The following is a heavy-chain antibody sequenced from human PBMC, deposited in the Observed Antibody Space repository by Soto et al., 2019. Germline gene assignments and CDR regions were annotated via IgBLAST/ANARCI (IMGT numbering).Heavy chain of an antibody. J-gene: IGHJ4*02. CDR3: VKEGKMGVEGLDF. CDR2: IRGDLVTT. V-gene: IGHV3-23*01. D-gene: IGHD1-26*01. Sequence: GGSLRLSCATSGFTFSDHAMHWVRQAPGEGLEWVSGIRGDLVTTPYADSVKGRFTISRDNSKNTLYLHMNSLRAEDTAIYYCVKEGKMGVEGLDFWGQGTLVTVSS. CDR1: GFTFSDHA.